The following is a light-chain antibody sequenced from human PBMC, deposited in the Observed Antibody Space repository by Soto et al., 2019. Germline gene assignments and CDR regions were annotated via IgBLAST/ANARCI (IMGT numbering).Light chain of an antibody. Sequence: QAVVTQPPSVSAAPGQRVTIFCSGSSSTIGNNYVSWYQQLPGTAPILLIYDNYYRPSGIPDRFSGSKSGTSATLVISGLQTGDEADYYCGTWDSNLDNGVVFGGGTKLT. CDR1: SSTIGNNY. J-gene: IGLJ2*01. V-gene: IGLV1-51*01. CDR2: DNY. CDR3: GTWDSNLDNGVV.